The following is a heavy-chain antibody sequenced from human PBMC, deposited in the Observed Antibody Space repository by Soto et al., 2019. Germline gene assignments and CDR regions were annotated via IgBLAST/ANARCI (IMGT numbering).Heavy chain of an antibody. Sequence: GVSHRVCCRAVEVTCGAYAVSRVRQVPGKGLQWVSGIFGSGGGIQYADSVRGRFTVSRDNSRNTLYLQLDSLRAEDTAVYYCAKDLIANNGVWEPFDMWGQGTEVTVSS. CDR1: EVTCGAYA. CDR3: AKDLIANNGVWEPFDM. J-gene: IGHJ3*02. D-gene: IGHD2-8*01. CDR2: IFGSGGGI. V-gene: IGHV3-23*01.